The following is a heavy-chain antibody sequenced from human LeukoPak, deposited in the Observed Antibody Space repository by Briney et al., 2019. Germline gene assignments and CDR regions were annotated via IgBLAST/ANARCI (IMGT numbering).Heavy chain of an antibody. J-gene: IGHJ4*02. Sequence: ASVKVSCKASGYTFVTYGISWVRQAPGQGLEWMGGIIPIFGTANYAQKFQGRVTITTDESTSTAYMELSSLRSEDTAVYYCATAVTSYSNYGGYWGQGTLVTVSS. CDR3: ATAVTSYSNYGGY. CDR2: IIPIFGTA. V-gene: IGHV1-69*05. CDR1: GYTFVTYG. D-gene: IGHD4-11*01.